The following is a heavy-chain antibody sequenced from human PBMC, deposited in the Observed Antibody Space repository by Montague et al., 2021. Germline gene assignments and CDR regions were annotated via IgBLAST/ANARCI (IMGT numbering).Heavy chain of an antibody. CDR2: ITSGGST. CDR1: GFPFSSYA. Sequence: SLRLSCAASGFPFSSYAMSWVRQAPGKGLKWVSSITSGGSTYYADSVTGRFTISRDSSKNTLYLQLNSLRAEDTAVYYCTKEQDDYGDYVDWVDTWGQGTLVTVSS. D-gene: IGHD4-17*01. J-gene: IGHJ5*02. V-gene: IGHV3-23*01. CDR3: TKEQDDYGDYVDWVDT.